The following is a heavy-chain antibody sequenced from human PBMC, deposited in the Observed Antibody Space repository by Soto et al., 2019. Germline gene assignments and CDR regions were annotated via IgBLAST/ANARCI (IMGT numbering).Heavy chain of an antibody. V-gene: IGHV4-30-2*01. CDR3: ARGEVVALGY. CDR2: IYHSGST. J-gene: IGHJ4*02. CDR1: CGSISSGGYS. Sequence: TLSLTCAVSCGSISSGGYSWSWIRQPPGKGLEWIGYIYHSGSTYYNPSLKSRVTILVDRSKNQFSLKLSSVTAADTAVYYCARGEVVALGYWGQGTLVTVSS. D-gene: IGHD2-15*01.